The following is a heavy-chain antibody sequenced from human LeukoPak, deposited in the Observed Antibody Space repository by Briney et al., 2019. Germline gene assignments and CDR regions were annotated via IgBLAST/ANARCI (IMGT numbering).Heavy chain of an antibody. Sequence: PLETLSLTCAVSGGSISSGGYSWSWIRQPPGKGLGWIGYIYHSGSTYYNPSLKSRVTISVDRSKNQFSLKLSSVTAADTAVYYCARSFDYGGYDAFDIWGQGTMVTVSS. V-gene: IGHV4-30-2*01. CDR2: IYHSGST. CDR1: GGSISSGGYS. CDR3: ARSFDYGGYDAFDI. J-gene: IGHJ3*02. D-gene: IGHD4-23*01.